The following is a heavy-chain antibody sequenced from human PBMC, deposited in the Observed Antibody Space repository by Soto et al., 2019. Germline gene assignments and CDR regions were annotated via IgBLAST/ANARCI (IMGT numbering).Heavy chain of an antibody. V-gene: IGHV3-7*05. Sequence: DVQVLESGGGLVQQGESLRLSCAACGFSFSYYWMTWVRQAPGKGLEWVANIRGDGGVEHYLYSVKGRFSVSRDNAKDSLYLQMNRLRIEDTAVYYWARDATYRDSNFYYDVFDIWGPGAMVTVS. CDR3: ARDATYRDSNFYYDVFDI. D-gene: IGHD3-16*02. CDR1: GFSFSYYW. CDR2: IRGDGGVE. J-gene: IGHJ3*02.